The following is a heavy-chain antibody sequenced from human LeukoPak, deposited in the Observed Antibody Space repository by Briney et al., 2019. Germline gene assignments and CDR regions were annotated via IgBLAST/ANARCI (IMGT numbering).Heavy chain of an antibody. V-gene: IGHV1-69*01. J-gene: IGHJ6*02. Sequence: SVRVSRKASGGTFSSYAISWVRQAPGQGLEWMGGIIPIFGTANYAQKFQGRVTITADESTSTAYMELSSLRSEDTAVYYCANCGGDCYATYYYYYGMDVWGQGTAVTVSS. CDR1: GGTFSSYA. D-gene: IGHD2-21*02. CDR2: IIPIFGTA. CDR3: ANCGGDCYATYYYYYGMDV.